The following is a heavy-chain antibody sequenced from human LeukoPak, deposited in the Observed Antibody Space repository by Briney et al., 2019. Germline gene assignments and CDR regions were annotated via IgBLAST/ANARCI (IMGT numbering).Heavy chain of an antibody. CDR2: IYYSGST. CDR3: AKPSNYYGSATDAFDF. V-gene: IGHV4-39*07. J-gene: IGHJ3*01. Sequence: SETLSLTCTVSGGSISSSSYYWGWIRQPPGKGLEWIGSIYYSGSTYYNPSLKSRVTISVDTSKNHFSLKLNSVTAADTAVYYCAKPSNYYGSATDAFDFWGQGTMVTVSS. D-gene: IGHD3-10*01. CDR1: GGSISSSSYY.